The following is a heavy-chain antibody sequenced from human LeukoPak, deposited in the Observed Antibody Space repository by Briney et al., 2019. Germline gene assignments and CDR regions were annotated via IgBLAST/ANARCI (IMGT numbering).Heavy chain of an antibody. J-gene: IGHJ3*02. CDR2: ISGSGGST. Sequence: GGSLRLSCAASGFTFSSYAMSWVRQAPGKGLEWVSAISGSGGSTYYADSVKGRFTISRDNSKNTLYLQMNSLRAEDTAVYYCAKDVGRVVRVVIIKDAFDIWGQGKMVTVSS. CDR1: GFTFSSYA. CDR3: AKDVGRVVRVVIIKDAFDI. V-gene: IGHV3-23*01. D-gene: IGHD3-10*01.